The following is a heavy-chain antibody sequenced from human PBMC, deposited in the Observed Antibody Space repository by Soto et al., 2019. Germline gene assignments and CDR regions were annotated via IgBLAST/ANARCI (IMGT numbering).Heavy chain of an antibody. CDR2: IYPGDSDT. CDR3: ARHLSNFRYYYYAMSV. V-gene: IGHV5-51*01. CDR1: GYTFTDYW. D-gene: IGHD4-4*01. Sequence: RGESLKISCKGSGYTFTDYWIGWVRQLPGKGLEWMGIIYPGDSDTRYSPSFQGHVTITVDKSTSTAYLQWNTLKDSETAMYYCARHLSNFRYYYYAMSVWVQGTTVTVSS. J-gene: IGHJ6*02.